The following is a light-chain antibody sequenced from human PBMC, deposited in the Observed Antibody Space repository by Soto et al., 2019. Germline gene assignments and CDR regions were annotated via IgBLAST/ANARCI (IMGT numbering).Light chain of an antibody. CDR2: GNT. Sequence: QSVLTQPPSVSGAPGQRVTISCTGSSSNIGAGYDVHWYQQLPGRAPKLLIYGNTNRPSGVPDRFSGSKSGTSASLAITGLQAEAEADYYCLSFDSSLSVVFGGGTKLTVL. V-gene: IGLV1-40*01. CDR3: LSFDSSLSVV. CDR1: SSNIGAGYD. J-gene: IGLJ2*01.